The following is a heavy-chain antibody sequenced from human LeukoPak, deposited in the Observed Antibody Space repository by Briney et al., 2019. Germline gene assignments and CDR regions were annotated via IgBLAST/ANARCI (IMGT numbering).Heavy chain of an antibody. CDR2: IFNSGST. CDR1: GYSISNGYY. V-gene: IGHV4-38-2*01. D-gene: IGHD2-2*01. J-gene: IGHJ4*02. CDR3: ALGDCSSTSCYVFDY. Sequence: SETLSLTCAVSGYSISNGYYWSWIRQPPGKGLEWIGYIFNSGSTNYNPSLKSRVTISVDTSKNQFSLKLSSVTAADTAVYFCALGDCSSTSCYVFDYWGQGTLVTVSS.